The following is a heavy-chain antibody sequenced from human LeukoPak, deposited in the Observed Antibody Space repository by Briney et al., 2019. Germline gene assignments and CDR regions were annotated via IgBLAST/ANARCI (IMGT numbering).Heavy chain of an antibody. D-gene: IGHD3-3*01. Sequence: GESLQISCKGSGYSFTSYWIGWVRQMPGKGLEWMGIIYPGDSDTRYSPSFQGQVTISADKSISTAYLQWSSLKASDTAMYYCARRGMYYDFWSGYEDYWGQGTQVTVSS. CDR3: ARRGMYYDFWSGYEDY. V-gene: IGHV5-51*01. CDR2: IYPGDSDT. J-gene: IGHJ4*02. CDR1: GYSFTSYW.